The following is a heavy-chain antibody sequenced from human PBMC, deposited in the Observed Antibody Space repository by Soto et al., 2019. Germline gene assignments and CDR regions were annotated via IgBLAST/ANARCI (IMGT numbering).Heavy chain of an antibody. CDR2: IYHGGST. CDR3: ASLYYDFWSGYYRVGYFDY. CDR1: GGSISSGGYS. V-gene: IGHV4-30-2*01. Sequence: PSETLSLTCAVSGGSISSGGYSWSWIRQPPGKGLEWIGYIYHGGSTYYNPSLKSRATISVDRSKNQFSLKLSSVTAADTAVYYCASLYYDFWSGYYRVGYFDYWGQGTLVTVSS. D-gene: IGHD3-3*01. J-gene: IGHJ4*02.